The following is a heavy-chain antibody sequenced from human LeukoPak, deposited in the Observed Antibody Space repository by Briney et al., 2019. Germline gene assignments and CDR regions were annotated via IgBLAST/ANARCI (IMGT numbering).Heavy chain of an antibody. CDR3: TRERLTTATENYYGMDV. V-gene: IGHV3-49*04. Sequence: SGGSLRLSCTASGFTFGDYAMSWVRQAPGKGLEWVGFIRSKAYGGTTEYAASVKGRFTISRDDSKSIAYLQMNSLKTEDTAVYYCTRERLTTATENYYGMDVWGQGTTVTVSS. CDR2: IRSKAYGGTT. J-gene: IGHJ6*02. CDR1: GFTFGDYA. D-gene: IGHD4-17*01.